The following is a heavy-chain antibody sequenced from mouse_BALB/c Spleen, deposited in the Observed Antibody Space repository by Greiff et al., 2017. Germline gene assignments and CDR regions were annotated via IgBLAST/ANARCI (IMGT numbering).Heavy chain of an antibody. Sequence: EVQLVESGGGLVQPGGSLRLSCATSGFTFTDYYMSWVRQPPGKALEWLGFIRNKANGYTTEYSASVKGRFTISRDNSQSILYLQMNTLRAEDSATYYCARENYYGSAMDYWGQGTSVTVSS. CDR3: ARENYYGSAMDY. V-gene: IGHV7-3*02. CDR2: IRNKANGYTT. J-gene: IGHJ4*01. CDR1: GFTFTDYY. D-gene: IGHD1-1*01.